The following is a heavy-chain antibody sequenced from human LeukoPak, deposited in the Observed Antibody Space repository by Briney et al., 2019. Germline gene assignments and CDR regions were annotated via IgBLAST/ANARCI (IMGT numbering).Heavy chain of an antibody. Sequence: GESLKISCQGSGYNFNTHWVAWVRQMPGKGLEWMGIIHPANSDTRYSPSFRGQVTISADKSINTAYLQWSSLKASDTAMYYCARRDSASYWFDPWGQGTLVTVSS. CDR3: ARRDSASYWFDP. D-gene: IGHD3-10*01. V-gene: IGHV5-51*01. CDR1: GYNFNTHW. CDR2: IHPANSDT. J-gene: IGHJ5*02.